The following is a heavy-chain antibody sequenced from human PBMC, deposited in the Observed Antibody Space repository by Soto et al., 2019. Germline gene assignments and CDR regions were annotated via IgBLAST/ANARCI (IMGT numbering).Heavy chain of an antibody. J-gene: IGHJ4*02. CDR1: GFTFSSYG. Sequence: GGSLRLSCAASGFTFSSYGMHWVRQAPGKGLEWVAVISYDGSNKYYADSVKGRFTISRDNSKNTLYLQMNSLRAEDTAVYYCAKFRMVRGVPPDYWGQGTLVTVSS. CDR2: ISYDGSNK. CDR3: AKFRMVRGVPPDY. V-gene: IGHV3-30*18. D-gene: IGHD3-10*01.